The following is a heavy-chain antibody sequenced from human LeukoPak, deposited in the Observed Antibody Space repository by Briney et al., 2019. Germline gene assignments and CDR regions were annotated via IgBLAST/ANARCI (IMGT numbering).Heavy chain of an antibody. J-gene: IGHJ4*02. V-gene: IGHV3-23*01. CDR1: GFTFSNYA. Sequence: GGSLRLSCAASGFTFSNYAMSWVRQAPARGLEWVSSLRGDGDTFYADSVKGRFTLSRDDSRNTVYLQLSNLRVEDTAIYYCAYASWGSSADAVLWGQGTLVTVSS. CDR2: LRGDGDT. CDR3: AYASWGSSADAVL. D-gene: IGHD3-10*01.